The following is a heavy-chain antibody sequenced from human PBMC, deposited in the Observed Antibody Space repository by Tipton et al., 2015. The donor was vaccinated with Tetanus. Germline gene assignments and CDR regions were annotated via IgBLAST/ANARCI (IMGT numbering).Heavy chain of an antibody. V-gene: IGHV4-31*03. CDR3: ARGASYGPDYYYGMDV. D-gene: IGHD5-18*01. CDR1: GGSISSGGYY. Sequence: TLSLTCTVSGGSISSGGYYWSWIRQHPGKGLEWIGYIYYSGSTYYNPSLKSRLTISVDTSKNQFSLKLSSVTAADTAVYYCARGASYGPDYYYGMDVWGQGTTVTVSS. CDR2: IYYSGST. J-gene: IGHJ6*02.